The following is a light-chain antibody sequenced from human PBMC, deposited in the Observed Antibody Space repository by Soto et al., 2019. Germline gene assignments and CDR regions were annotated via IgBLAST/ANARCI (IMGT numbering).Light chain of an antibody. J-gene: IGKJ5*01. CDR2: GAS. Sequence: EIVLTQSPGTLSLSPGDRAPLSCLASQSVSSSYLAWYQQKPGQAPRLLIYGASSRATGIPDRVSGRGAGTDFTLTISRLEPEDFAVYDGQQYGSSPITFGQGTRLEIK. CDR1: QSVSSSY. CDR3: QQYGSSPIT. V-gene: IGKV3-20*01.